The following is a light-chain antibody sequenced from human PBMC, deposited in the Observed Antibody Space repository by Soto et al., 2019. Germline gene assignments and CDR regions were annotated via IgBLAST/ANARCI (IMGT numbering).Light chain of an antibody. CDR1: SSDVGGYNS. Sequence: QSALTQPASVSGSPGQSITISCTGSSSDVGGYNSVSWYQQHPGKAPKLMIYDVSNRPSGVSNRFSGSKSAYTASLTISGLQPDDEADYYCCSYAGADSAPYVLGTGTKVTVL. V-gene: IGLV2-14*03. J-gene: IGLJ1*01. CDR2: DVS. CDR3: CSYAGADSAPYV.